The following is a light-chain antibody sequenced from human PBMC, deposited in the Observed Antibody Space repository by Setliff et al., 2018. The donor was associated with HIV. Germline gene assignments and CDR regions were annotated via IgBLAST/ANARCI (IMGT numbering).Light chain of an antibody. CDR2: EVS. J-gene: IGLJ1*01. Sequence: QSALTQPPYVSGAPGQSVTISCTGSTSDIGHYNRVSWYQQPPGAAPKLIMYEVSHRPSGVPDRFSGSKSDSTASLTISGLQPEDEADYYCSSYTTSITLGFGTGTKV. CDR3: SSYTTSITLG. CDR1: TSDIGHYNR. V-gene: IGLV2-18*02.